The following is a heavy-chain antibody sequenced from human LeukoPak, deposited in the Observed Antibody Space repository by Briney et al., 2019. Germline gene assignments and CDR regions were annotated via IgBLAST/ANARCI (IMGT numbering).Heavy chain of an antibody. CDR2: IYSGGST. D-gene: IGHD4-17*01. Sequence: PGGSLRLSCAASGFTVSSNYMSWVRQAPGKGLEWVSVIYSGGSTYYADSVKGRFTISRDNSKNTLYLQMNSLRAEDTAVYYCARVVSTDYGDYERFGLEYYFDYWGQGTLVTVSS. CDR3: ARVVSTDYGDYERFGLEYYFDY. CDR1: GFTVSSNY. V-gene: IGHV3-66*01. J-gene: IGHJ4*02.